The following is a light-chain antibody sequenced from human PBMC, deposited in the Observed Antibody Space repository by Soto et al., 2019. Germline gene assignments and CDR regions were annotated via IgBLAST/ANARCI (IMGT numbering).Light chain of an antibody. J-gene: IGKJ1*01. Sequence: DIQMTQSPSTLSVSVGDRVTITCRASQTISSWLAWYQQKPGKAPKRLIYKASTLKSGVPSRFSGSGSGTEFTLTISSLQPDDFATYYCQHYNSYSEAFGQGTKVDIK. CDR2: KAS. CDR1: QTISSW. V-gene: IGKV1-5*03. CDR3: QHYNSYSEA.